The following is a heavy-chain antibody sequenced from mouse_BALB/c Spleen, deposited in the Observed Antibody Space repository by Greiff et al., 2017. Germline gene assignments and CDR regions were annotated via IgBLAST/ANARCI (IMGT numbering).Heavy chain of an antibody. CDR3: AREGSDY. V-gene: IGHV5-17*02. Sequence: DVKLVESGGGLVQPGGSRKLSCAASGFTFSSFGMHWVRQAPEKGLEWVAYISSGSSTIYYADTVKGRFTISRDNPKNTLFLQMTSLRSEDTAMYYCAREGSDYWGQGTTLTVSS. CDR2: ISSGSSTI. CDR1: GFTFSSFG. J-gene: IGHJ2*01.